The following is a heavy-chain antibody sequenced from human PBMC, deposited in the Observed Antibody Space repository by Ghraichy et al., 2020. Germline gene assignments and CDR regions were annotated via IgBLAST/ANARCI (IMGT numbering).Heavy chain of an antibody. J-gene: IGHJ6*02. CDR2: TSYDGGNK. CDR1: GLTFSRYG. V-gene: IGHV3-30*18. D-gene: IGHD3-22*01. Sequence: GGSLRLSCAASGLTFSRYGMHWVRQAPGKGLEWVAVTSYDGGNKDYGDSVKGRFIISRDNSKNTLYLQMNYLRPEDTAVYYCAKERDTSGYYSFRGDYYGMDVWGQGTTVTDSS. CDR3: AKERDTSGYYSFRGDYYGMDV.